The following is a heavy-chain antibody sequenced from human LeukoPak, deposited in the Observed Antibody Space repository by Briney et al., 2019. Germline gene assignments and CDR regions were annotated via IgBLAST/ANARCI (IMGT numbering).Heavy chain of an antibody. D-gene: IGHD6-13*01. CDR2: MNPNSGNT. J-gene: IGHJ5*02. Sequence: ASVKVSCKASGYTFTSYDINWVRQATGQGLEWMGWMNPNSGNTGYAQKFQGRVTMTRNTSISTAYMELSSLRSEDTAVYYCARWGWTGSSSWFFNTNWFDPWGQGALVTVSS. V-gene: IGHV1-8*01. CDR1: GYTFTSYD. CDR3: ARWGWTGSSSWFFNTNWFDP.